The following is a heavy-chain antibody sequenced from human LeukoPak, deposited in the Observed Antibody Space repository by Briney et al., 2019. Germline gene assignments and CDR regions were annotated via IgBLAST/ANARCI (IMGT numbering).Heavy chain of an antibody. V-gene: IGHV4-34*01. Sequence: SETLSLTCAVHGGSFSGYYRSWIRQPPGKGLECIGEINHSGSTNYNPSLKSRVTISVDTSKNQFSLKLSSVTAADTGVYYCARESVTTPGPYYGMDVWGKGTTVTVSS. J-gene: IGHJ6*04. CDR1: GGSFSGYY. CDR3: ARESVTTPGPYYGMDV. CDR2: INHSGST. D-gene: IGHD4-17*01.